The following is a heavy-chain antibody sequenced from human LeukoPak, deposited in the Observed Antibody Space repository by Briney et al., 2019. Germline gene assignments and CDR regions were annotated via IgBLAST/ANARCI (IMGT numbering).Heavy chain of an antibody. CDR2: IRYDGSNK. J-gene: IGHJ4*02. D-gene: IGHD3-9*01. CDR3: AKDSLTGSGPYYFDC. Sequence: GGSLRLSXTTSGFTFSNYGMYWVRQAPGKGLEWLAFIRYDGSNKYYADSVKGRFTISRDNSKNTPYLQMNSLRAEDTAVYYCAKDSLTGSGPYYFDCWGQGTLVTVSS. CDR1: GFTFSNYG. V-gene: IGHV3-30*02.